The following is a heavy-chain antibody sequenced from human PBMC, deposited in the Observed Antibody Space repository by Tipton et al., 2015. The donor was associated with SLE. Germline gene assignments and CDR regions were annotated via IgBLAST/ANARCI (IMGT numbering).Heavy chain of an antibody. CDR2: IYYSGST. Sequence: TLSLTCTLSGDSISRHYWSWIRQSPGKGLEYIGYIYYSGSTNYNPSLKSRVTILVDTSKNQFSLKRNSVTAADTAVYYCARALWGRVFEYWGQGTLVTVSS. CDR3: ARALWGRVFEY. CDR1: GDSISRHY. D-gene: IGHD7-27*01. J-gene: IGHJ4*02. V-gene: IGHV4-59*11.